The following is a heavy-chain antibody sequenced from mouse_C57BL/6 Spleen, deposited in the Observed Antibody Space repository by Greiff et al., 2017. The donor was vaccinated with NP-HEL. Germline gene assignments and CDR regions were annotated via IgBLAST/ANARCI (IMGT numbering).Heavy chain of an antibody. CDR2: IRNKANGYTT. J-gene: IGHJ4*01. V-gene: IGHV7-3*01. CDR3: ARTLHYYAMDY. Sequence: EVHLVESGGGLVQPGGSLSLSCAASGFTFTDYYMSWVRQPPGKALEWLGFIRNKANGYTTEYSASVKGRFTISRDNSQSILYLQMNALRAEDSATYYCARTLHYYAMDYWGQGTSVTVSS. CDR1: GFTFTDYY.